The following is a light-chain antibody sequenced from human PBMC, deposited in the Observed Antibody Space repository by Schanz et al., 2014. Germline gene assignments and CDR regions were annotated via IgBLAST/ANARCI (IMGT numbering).Light chain of an antibody. CDR1: SSDVGGYNF. CDR2: KVT. Sequence: QSALTQPPSASGSPGQSVTISCTGTSSDVGGYNFVSWYQQIPGKAPKLMIYKVTQRPSGVPDRFSGSKSGNTASLTVSGLQADDEADYYCNSYAGTNNWVFGGGTKVTVL. CDR3: NSYAGTNNWV. J-gene: IGLJ3*02. V-gene: IGLV2-8*01.